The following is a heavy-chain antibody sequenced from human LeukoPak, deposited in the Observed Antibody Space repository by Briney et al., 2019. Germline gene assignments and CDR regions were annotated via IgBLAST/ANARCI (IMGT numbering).Heavy chain of an antibody. Sequence: PGGSLRLSCAASGFTFSIYTMNWVRQAPGKGLEWVSYISSSSGTIYYADSVKGRLTISRDNAKNSLYLQMNSLRAEDTAVYYCARDPRYSSSWLTYYYYYGMDVWGQGTTVTVSS. D-gene: IGHD6-13*01. CDR1: GFTFSIYT. V-gene: IGHV3-48*01. CDR2: ISSSSGTI. J-gene: IGHJ6*02. CDR3: ARDPRYSSSWLTYYYYYGMDV.